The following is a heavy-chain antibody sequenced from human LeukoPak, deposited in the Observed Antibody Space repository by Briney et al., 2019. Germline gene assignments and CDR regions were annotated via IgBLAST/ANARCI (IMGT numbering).Heavy chain of an antibody. V-gene: IGHV3-23*01. CDR3: ARVGQELTRGGVDY. CDR2: ITGSGATT. CDR1: GFTFSGYA. J-gene: IGHJ4*02. Sequence: GGSLRLSCAASGFTFSGYAMSWVRQAPGKGLEWVSLITGSGATTYYADSVRGRFTVSRDNSKNTLYLQMNSLRAEDTAVYYCARVGQELTRGGVDYWGQGTLVTVSS. D-gene: IGHD6-13*01.